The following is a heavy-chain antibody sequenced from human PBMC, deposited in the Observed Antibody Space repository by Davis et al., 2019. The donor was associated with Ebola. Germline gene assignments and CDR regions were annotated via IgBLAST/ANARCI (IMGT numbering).Heavy chain of an antibody. D-gene: IGHD5-24*01. CDR2: IYTGDSDT. V-gene: IGHV5-51*01. CDR1: GNSFTSHW. CDR3: ARGTDGYNPGGYFDS. Sequence: GGSLRLSCKDSGNSFTSHWIGWVRQMPGKGLDWMGIIYTGDSDTRYSPSFEGQVTISADKSISTAYLQWSSLKASDTAMYYCARGTDGYNPGGYFDSWGQGTLVTVSS. J-gene: IGHJ4*02.